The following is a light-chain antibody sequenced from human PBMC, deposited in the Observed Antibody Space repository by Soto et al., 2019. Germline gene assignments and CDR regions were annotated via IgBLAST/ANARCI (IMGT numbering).Light chain of an antibody. CDR2: RDS. CDR3: QVWDSSTPVV. J-gene: IGLJ2*01. CDR1: NIGSKN. V-gene: IGLV3-9*01. Sequence: SYELTQPLSVSVALGQTARITYGGNNIGSKNVHWYQQKPGQAPVLVIYRDSNRPSGIPERFSGSNSGNTATLTISRAQAGDEADYYCQVWDSSTPVVFGGGTKVTVL.